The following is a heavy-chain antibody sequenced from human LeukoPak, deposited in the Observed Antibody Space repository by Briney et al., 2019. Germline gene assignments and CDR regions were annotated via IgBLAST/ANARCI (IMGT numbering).Heavy chain of an antibody. CDR1: GFTVSSNF. V-gene: IGHV3-66*01. D-gene: IGHD3-9*01. CDR2: ISSGGST. CDR3: ALGLVTDY. J-gene: IGHJ4*02. Sequence: GGSLRLSCAASGFTVSSNFMSWVRQAPGKGLEWVSVISSGGSTYYADSVKGRFTISRDNSKNTLYLQMNSLRVEDTAVYYCALGLVTDYWGQGTLVTVSS.